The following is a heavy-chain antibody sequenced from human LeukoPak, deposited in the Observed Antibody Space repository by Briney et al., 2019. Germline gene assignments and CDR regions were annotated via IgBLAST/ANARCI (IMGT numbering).Heavy chain of an antibody. CDR3: ARPRGCGSSRCNNFDY. Sequence: PGGSLRLSCAASGFTFSSYWMSWVRRAPGKGLEGVANIKQDGSEKYYVDSVKGRFTISRDNAKNSLYLQMNRLRAEDTAVYYCARPRGCGSSRCNNFDYWGQGTLVTVSS. D-gene: IGHD2-2*01. J-gene: IGHJ4*02. V-gene: IGHV3-7*01. CDR1: GFTFSSYW. CDR2: IKQDGSEK.